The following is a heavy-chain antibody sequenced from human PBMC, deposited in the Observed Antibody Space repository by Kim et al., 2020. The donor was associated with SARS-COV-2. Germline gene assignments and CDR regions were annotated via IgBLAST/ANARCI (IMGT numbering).Heavy chain of an antibody. CDR3: ARGGGNYDYDY. CDR2: NT. J-gene: IGHJ4*02. D-gene: IGHD4-4*01. Sequence: NTPSSQRFQGRVTIASDTSASTAYMELTSLTSADTAVYYCARGGGNYDYDYWGQGTLVTVSS. V-gene: IGHV1-3*01.